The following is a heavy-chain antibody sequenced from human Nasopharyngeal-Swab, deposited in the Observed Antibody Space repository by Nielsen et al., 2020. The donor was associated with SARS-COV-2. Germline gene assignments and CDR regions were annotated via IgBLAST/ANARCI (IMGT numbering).Heavy chain of an antibody. D-gene: IGHD4-11*01. Sequence: ASVKVSFKASCYTFTSYGISWVRQAPGQGLEWMGWISAYNGNTNYAQKLQGRVTMTTDTSTSTAYMELRSLRSDDTAVYYCAVTTVTTSSYYYYYGMDVWGQGTTVTVSS. CDR3: AVTTVTTSSYYYYYGMDV. CDR2: ISAYNGNT. J-gene: IGHJ6*02. V-gene: IGHV1-18*01. CDR1: CYTFTSYG.